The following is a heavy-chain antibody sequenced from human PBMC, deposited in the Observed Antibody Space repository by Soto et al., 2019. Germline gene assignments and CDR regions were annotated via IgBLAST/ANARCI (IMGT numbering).Heavy chain of an antibody. CDR3: ARGLFMITFGGVIVNSYYFDY. V-gene: IGHV1-69*01. CDR1: GGTFSSYA. CDR2: IILIFGKA. J-gene: IGHJ4*02. D-gene: IGHD3-16*02. Sequence: QVQLVQSGAEVKKPGSSVKVSCKASGGTFSSYAISWVRQAPGKGLRWMGGIILIFGKANYEQKFKGRVTITADESTSTAYMELSSLRSEDTAVYYCARGLFMITFGGVIVNSYYFDYWGQGTLVTVSS.